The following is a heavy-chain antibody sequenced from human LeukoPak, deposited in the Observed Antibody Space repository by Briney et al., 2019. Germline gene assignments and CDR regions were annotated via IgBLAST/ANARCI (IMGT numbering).Heavy chain of an antibody. V-gene: IGHV1-2*02. D-gene: IGHD2-2*01. J-gene: IGHJ5*02. Sequence: ASVKVSCKASAYTFTGYYVHWVRQAPGQGLEWMGWINPNTGDANYAQKFQGRVTMTRDTSISTAYMELSSLTSDDTAVYYCARYCSTISCSTWHRFDHWGQGTLVTVSS. CDR1: AYTFTGYY. CDR3: ARYCSTISCSTWHRFDH. CDR2: INPNTGDA.